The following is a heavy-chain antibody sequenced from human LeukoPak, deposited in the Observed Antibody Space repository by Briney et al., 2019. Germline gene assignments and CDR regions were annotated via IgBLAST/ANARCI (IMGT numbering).Heavy chain of an antibody. CDR2: IIPILGIA. D-gene: IGHD2-2*01. J-gene: IGHJ5*02. CDR1: GGTFSSYA. V-gene: IGHV1-69*04. CDR3: ARGLVVPAATEPNWFDP. Sequence: ASVKVSCKASGGTFSSYAISWVRQAPGQGLEWMGRIIPILGIANYAQKFQGRVTITADKSTSTAYMELSSLRSEDTAVYYCARGLVVPAATEPNWFDPWGQGTLVTVSS.